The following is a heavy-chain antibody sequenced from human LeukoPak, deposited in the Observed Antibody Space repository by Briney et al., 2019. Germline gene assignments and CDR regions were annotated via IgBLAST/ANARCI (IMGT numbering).Heavy chain of an antibody. Sequence: GESLKISCKGSGYSFTSYWIGWVRQMPGKGLEWMGIIYPGDSDTRYSPSFQGQVTISADKSISTAYLQWSSLKASDTAMYYCARQSLSYYYGSGSYRHYYYYYMDVWGKGTTVTVSS. J-gene: IGHJ6*03. CDR2: IYPGDSDT. CDR1: GYSFTSYW. D-gene: IGHD3-10*01. CDR3: ARQSLSYYYGSGSYRHYYYYYMDV. V-gene: IGHV5-51*01.